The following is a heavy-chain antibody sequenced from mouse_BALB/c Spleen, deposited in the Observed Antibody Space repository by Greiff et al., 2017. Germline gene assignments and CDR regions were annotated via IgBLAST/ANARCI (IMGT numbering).Heavy chain of an antibody. J-gene: IGHJ3*01. V-gene: IGHV2-9*02. Sequence: VQLVESGPGLVAPSQSLSITCTVSGFSLTSYGVHWVRQPPGKGLEWLGVIWAGGSTNYNSALMSRLSISKDNSKSQVFLKLNSLQTDDTATYYCAKPVYGSRGDWFAYWGQGTLVTVSA. CDR1: GFSLTSYG. D-gene: IGHD1-1*01. CDR3: AKPVYGSRGDWFAY. CDR2: IWAGGST.